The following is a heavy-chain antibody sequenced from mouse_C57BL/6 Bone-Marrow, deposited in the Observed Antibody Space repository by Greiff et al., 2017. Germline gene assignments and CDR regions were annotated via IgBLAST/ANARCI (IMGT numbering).Heavy chain of an antibody. V-gene: IGHV1-69*01. CDR1: GYTFTSYW. CDR3: ARDGSSYNYAMDY. CDR2: IDPSDSYT. Sequence: QVQLQQPGAELVMPGASVKLSCKASGYTFTSYWMHWVKQRPGQGLEWIREIDPSDSYTNYNQKFKGKSTLTVDKSSSTAYMQLSSLTSEDSAVYYCARDGSSYNYAMDYWGQGTSVTVAS. J-gene: IGHJ4*01. D-gene: IGHD1-1*01.